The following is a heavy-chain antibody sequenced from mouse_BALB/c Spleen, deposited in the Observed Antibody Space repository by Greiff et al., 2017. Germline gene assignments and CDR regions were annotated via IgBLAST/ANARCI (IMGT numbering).Heavy chain of an antibody. J-gene: IGHJ4*01. V-gene: IGHV1-80*01. D-gene: IGHD2-3*01. CDR1: GYAFTSYN. CDR3: ARRDGSTYAMDY. CDR2: IYPGDGDT. Sequence: VQLQQSGPELVKPGASVKVSCKASGYAFTSYNMYWVKQSHGKSLEWIGQIYPGDGDTNYNGKFKGKATLTADKSSSTAYMQLSSLTSEDSAVYFCARRDGSTYAMDYWGQGTSVTVSS.